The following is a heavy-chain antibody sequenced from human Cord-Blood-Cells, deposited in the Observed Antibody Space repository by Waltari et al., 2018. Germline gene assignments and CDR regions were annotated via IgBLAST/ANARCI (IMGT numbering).Heavy chain of an antibody. D-gene: IGHD5-12*01. CDR3: AKGGYSGYDYCFFDY. Sequence: EVQLVESGGGLVQPGRSLRLSCAASGFTFDAYAMHWVRQAPGKGLEWVSGISWNSGSIGYADSVKGRFTISRDNAKNSLYLQMNSLRAEDTALYYCAKGGYSGYDYCFFDYWGQGTLVTVSS. J-gene: IGHJ4*02. CDR1: GFTFDAYA. V-gene: IGHV3-9*01. CDR2: ISWNSGSI.